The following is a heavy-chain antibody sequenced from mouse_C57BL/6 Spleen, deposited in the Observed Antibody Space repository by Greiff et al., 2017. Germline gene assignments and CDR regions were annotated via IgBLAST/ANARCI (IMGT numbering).Heavy chain of an antibody. CDR2: IRNKANNHAT. CDR1: GFTFSDAW. Sequence: EVNLVESGGGLVQPGGSMKLSCAASGFTFSDAWMDWVRQSPEKGLEWVAEIRNKANNHATYYAESVKGRFTISRDDSKSSVYLQINSLRAEDTGIYYCTRLPHYYGSSDCYFGVWGTGTTVTVSS. D-gene: IGHD1-1*01. V-gene: IGHV6-6*01. CDR3: TRLPHYYGSSDCYFGV. J-gene: IGHJ1*03.